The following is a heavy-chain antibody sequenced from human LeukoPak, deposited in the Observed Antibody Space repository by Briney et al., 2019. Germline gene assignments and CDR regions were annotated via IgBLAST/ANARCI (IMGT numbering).Heavy chain of an antibody. CDR2: ISGSGDRT. J-gene: IGHJ4*02. CDR3: AKDFTVVVPTAVALFDY. V-gene: IGHV3-23*01. D-gene: IGHD2-2*01. Sequence: GGSLRLSCAASGLTFRSCAMSWVRQAPGKGLEWVSGISGSGDRTYYADSVKGRFTISRDNSKNTLYLQMNTLRAEDTAVYYCAKDFTVVVPTAVALFDYWGQGTLATVSS. CDR1: GLTFRSCA.